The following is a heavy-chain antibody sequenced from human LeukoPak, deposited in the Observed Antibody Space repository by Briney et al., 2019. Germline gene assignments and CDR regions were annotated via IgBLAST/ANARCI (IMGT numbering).Heavy chain of an antibody. Sequence: QPGGSLRLSCAASGFTFSSYWMSWVRQARGKGREWVSAISGSGGSTYYADSVKGRFTISRDNSKNTLYLQMNSLRAEDTAVYYCAKDKGWSSGRLDAFDIWGQGTMVTVSS. CDR3: AKDKGWSSGRLDAFDI. D-gene: IGHD6-19*01. J-gene: IGHJ3*02. CDR2: ISGSGGST. CDR1: GFTFSSYW. V-gene: IGHV3-23*01.